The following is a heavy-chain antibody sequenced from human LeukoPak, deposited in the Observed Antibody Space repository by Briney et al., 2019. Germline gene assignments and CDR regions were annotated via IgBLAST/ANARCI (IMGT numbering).Heavy chain of an antibody. V-gene: IGHV1-69*04. D-gene: IGHD3-9*01. CDR2: IIPILGIA. Sequence: PKASVKVSCKASGGTFSSYAISWVRQAPGQGLEWMGRIIPILGIANYAQKFQGRVTITADKSTSTAYMELSSLRSEDTAVYYCASGGPDSYDILTGYTHYFDYWGQGTLVTVSS. J-gene: IGHJ4*02. CDR1: GGTFSSYA. CDR3: ASGGPDSYDILTGYTHYFDY.